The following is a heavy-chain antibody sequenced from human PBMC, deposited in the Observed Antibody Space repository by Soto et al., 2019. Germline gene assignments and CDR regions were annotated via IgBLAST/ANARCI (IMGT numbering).Heavy chain of an antibody. CDR3: ARQGLECKNLFVP. V-gene: IGHV4-39*01. CDR1: GGSISSSSYY. CDR2: IYYSGSP. J-gene: IGHJ5*02. D-gene: IGHD3-3*01. Sequence: PSETLSLTCTVSGGSISSSSYYWGWIRQPPGKGLEWIGSIYYSGSPYYNPSLTSRVTISVDTSKNQVSLKLSSVTAADTAVYYCARQGLECKNLFVPWGQRTLVTVSS.